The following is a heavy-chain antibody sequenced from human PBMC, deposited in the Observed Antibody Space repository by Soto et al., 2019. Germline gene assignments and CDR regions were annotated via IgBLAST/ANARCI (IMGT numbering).Heavy chain of an antibody. Sequence: EVQLVESGGGLVQPGGSLRLSCAASGFTFSSFWMHWVRQAPGEGLVWVSRINSDGSNTNYADSVKGRFTISRDNAKNTLYLQMTSPRAEDTAVYYCARGGVPAAMSYWGQGTLVTVSS. V-gene: IGHV3-74*01. CDR3: ARGGVPAAMSY. CDR1: GFTFSSFW. D-gene: IGHD2-2*01. J-gene: IGHJ4*02. CDR2: INSDGSNT.